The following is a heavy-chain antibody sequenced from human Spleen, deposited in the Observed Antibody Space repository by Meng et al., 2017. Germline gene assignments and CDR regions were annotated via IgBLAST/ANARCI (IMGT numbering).Heavy chain of an antibody. D-gene: IGHD2-15*01. CDR1: GYTFTSYA. V-gene: IGHV7-4-1*02. Sequence: ASVKVSCKASGYTFTSYAMNWVRQAPGQGLEWMGWINTNTGNPTYAQGFTGRFVFSLDTSVGTAYLQISSLKAEDTAVYYCARDTVGYCRGGSCPYFDYWGQGTLVTVSS. J-gene: IGHJ4*02. CDR3: ARDTVGYCRGGSCPYFDY. CDR2: INTNTGNP.